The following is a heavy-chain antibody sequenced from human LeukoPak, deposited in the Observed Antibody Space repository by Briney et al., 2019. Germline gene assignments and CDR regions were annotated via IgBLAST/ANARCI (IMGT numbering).Heavy chain of an antibody. CDR1: GFTFSSYS. CDR2: ISSSSYI. CDR3: ARSYYDILTGIPLAFDY. Sequence: GGSLRLSCAASGFTFSSYSTNWVRQAPGKGLEWVSSISSSSYIYYADSVKGRFTISRDNAKNSLYLQMNSLRAEDMAVYYCARSYYDILTGIPLAFDYWGQGTLVTVSS. V-gene: IGHV3-21*01. D-gene: IGHD3-9*01. J-gene: IGHJ4*02.